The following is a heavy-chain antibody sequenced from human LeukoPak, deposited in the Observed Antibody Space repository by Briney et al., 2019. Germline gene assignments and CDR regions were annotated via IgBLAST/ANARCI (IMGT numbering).Heavy chain of an antibody. CDR3: ARAQNYHDRIGYSDDTFDV. Sequence: GASVKVSCKASGYTFTSHDINWVRQATGQGLEWMGRVNPDSGGINYAQKFQGRVTMTRDTSINTAFVELRRLRSDDTATYYCARAQNYHDRIGYSDDTFDVWGHGTMITVSS. D-gene: IGHD3-22*01. J-gene: IGHJ3*01. CDR2: VNPDSGGI. V-gene: IGHV1-2*06. CDR1: GYTFTSHD.